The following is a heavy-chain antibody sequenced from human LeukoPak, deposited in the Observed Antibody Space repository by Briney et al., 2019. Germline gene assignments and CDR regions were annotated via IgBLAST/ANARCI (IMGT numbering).Heavy chain of an antibody. CDR3: ARQFTDYGDYFDAFDI. D-gene: IGHD4-17*01. Sequence: SETLSLTCTVSGGSISSSSYYWGWIRRPPGKGLEWIGSIYYSGSTYYNPSLKSRVTISVDTSKNQFSLKLSSVTAADTAVYYCARQFTDYGDYFDAFDIWGQGTMVTVSS. CDR2: IYYSGST. CDR1: GGSISSSSYY. V-gene: IGHV4-39*01. J-gene: IGHJ3*02.